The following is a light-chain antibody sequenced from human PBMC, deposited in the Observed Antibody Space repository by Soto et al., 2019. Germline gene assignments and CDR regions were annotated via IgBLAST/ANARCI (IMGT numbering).Light chain of an antibody. CDR3: CSYAGSSTVV. Sequence: QSALTQPASVSGSPGQSITISCTGTSSDVGSYNLVSWYQQHPGKAPKLMIYEVSKRPSGVSNRFSGSKSGNTASLTMSGLQAEDEADYYCCSYAGSSTVVFGGGTKVTVL. V-gene: IGLV2-23*02. J-gene: IGLJ2*01. CDR2: EVS. CDR1: SSDVGSYNL.